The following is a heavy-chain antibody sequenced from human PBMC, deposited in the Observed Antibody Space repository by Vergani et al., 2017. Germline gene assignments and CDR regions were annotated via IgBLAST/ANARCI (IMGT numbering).Heavy chain of an antibody. J-gene: IGHJ5*02. CDR1: GFAFDTYG. Sequence: QVQLVESGGGVVQPGGSLRLSCVASGFAFDTYGMHWVRQAPGKGLEWVAFIRYDGSNKYYADSVKGRFTISRDNSKNTLYLQMNSLRAEDTAVYYCAKDRGYSSSWYGYNWFDPWGQGTLVTVSS. D-gene: IGHD6-13*01. CDR2: IRYDGSNK. V-gene: IGHV3-30*02. CDR3: AKDRGYSSSWYGYNWFDP.